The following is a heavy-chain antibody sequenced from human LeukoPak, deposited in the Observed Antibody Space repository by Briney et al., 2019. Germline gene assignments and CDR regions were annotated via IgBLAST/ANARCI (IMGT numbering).Heavy chain of an antibody. Sequence: RGSLRLSCAASGFTFSTYWMHWVRHAPGKGLVWVSRINGDGSSTTYADSVKGRFTISRDNAKNTLYLQMNSLRAEDTAIYYCARSHYYNSSGYFDYYYGLDVWGQGTTVTVSS. CDR3: ARSHYYNSSGYFDYYYGLDV. V-gene: IGHV3-74*03. J-gene: IGHJ6*02. CDR2: INGDGSST. D-gene: IGHD3-22*01. CDR1: GFTFSTYW.